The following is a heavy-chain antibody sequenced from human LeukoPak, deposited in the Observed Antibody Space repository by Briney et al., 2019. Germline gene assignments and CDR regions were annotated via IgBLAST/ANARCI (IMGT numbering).Heavy chain of an antibody. V-gene: IGHV1-18*01. CDR3: ARGQGGYSYGYFVY. CDR1: GYTFTSYG. Sequence: ASVKVSCKASGYTFTSYGISWVRQAPGQGLEWMGWISAYNGNTNYAQKLQGRVTMTTDTSTSTAYMELSSLRSEDTAVYYCARGQGGYSYGYFVYWGQGTLVTVSS. J-gene: IGHJ4*02. CDR2: ISAYNGNT. D-gene: IGHD5-18*01.